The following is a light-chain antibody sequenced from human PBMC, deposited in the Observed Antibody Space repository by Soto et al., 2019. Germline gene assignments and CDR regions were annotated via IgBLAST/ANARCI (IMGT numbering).Light chain of an antibody. CDR2: GAS. J-gene: IGKJ5*01. V-gene: IGKV3-20*01. CDR1: QSVSSSY. CDR3: QQYGSSSIT. Sequence: EIVLTQSAGTLSLSPGERATLSCRASQSVSSSYVAWYQQKPGQAPRLLIYGASSRATGIPDRFSGSGSGTDFTLTISRLEPEDFAVYYCQQYGSSSITFGQGTRLEI.